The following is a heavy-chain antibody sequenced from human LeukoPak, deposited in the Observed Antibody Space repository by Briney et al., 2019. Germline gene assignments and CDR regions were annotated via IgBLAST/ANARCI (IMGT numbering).Heavy chain of an antibody. Sequence: GASVKVSCKASGGTFSSYAISWVRQAPGQGLEWMGIINPSGGSTSYAQKFQGRVTMTRDMSTGTVYMELSSLRSEDTAVYYCARDRRDGYNSWDYWGQGTLVTVSS. CDR3: ARDRRDGYNSWDY. V-gene: IGHV1-46*01. CDR2: INPSGGST. J-gene: IGHJ4*02. D-gene: IGHD5-24*01. CDR1: GGTFSSYA.